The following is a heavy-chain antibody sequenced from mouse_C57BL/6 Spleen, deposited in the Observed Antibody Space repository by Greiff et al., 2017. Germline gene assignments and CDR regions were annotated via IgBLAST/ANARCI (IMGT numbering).Heavy chain of an antibody. CDR2: IDPEDGDT. V-gene: IGHV14-1*01. CDR3: TTSYYGSSPSFDY. J-gene: IGHJ2*01. CDR1: GFNIKDYY. D-gene: IGHD1-1*01. Sequence: EVQLQQSGAELVRPGASVKLSCTASGFNIKDYYMHWVKQRPEQGLEWIGRIDPEDGDTEYAPKFQGKATMTADTSSNTAYLQLSSLTSEDTAVYDGTTSYYGSSPSFDYWGQGTTLTVSS.